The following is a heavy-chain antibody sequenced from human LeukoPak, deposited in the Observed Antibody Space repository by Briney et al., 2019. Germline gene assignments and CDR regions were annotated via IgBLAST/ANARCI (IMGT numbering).Heavy chain of an antibody. J-gene: IGHJ6*02. CDR2: IYYSGST. D-gene: IGHD3-10*01. Sequence: PSETLSLTCTLSGASISRYYWTWIRQPPGKGLEWIGYIYYSGSTNYNPSLKSRVTISVDTSKNQFSLKLSSVTAADTAVYYCARDGDLNSYYYGMDVWGQGTTVTVSS. V-gene: IGHV4-59*01. CDR1: GASISRYY. CDR3: ARDGDLNSYYYGMDV.